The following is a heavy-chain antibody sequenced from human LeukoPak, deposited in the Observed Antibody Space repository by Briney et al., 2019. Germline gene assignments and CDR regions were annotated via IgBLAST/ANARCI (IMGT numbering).Heavy chain of an antibody. CDR2: ISSSSSSYI. J-gene: IGHJ6*03. V-gene: IGHV3-21*01. Sequence: PGGSLRLSCAASGFTFGSYSMNWVRQAPGKGLEWVSSISSSSSSYIYYADSVKGRFTTSRYNAKNSLYLQMNSLRADDTAVYYCARAYSGRYGLGYYYMDVWGKGTTVTISS. CDR1: GFTFGSYS. CDR3: ARAYSGRYGLGYYYMDV. D-gene: IGHD1-26*01.